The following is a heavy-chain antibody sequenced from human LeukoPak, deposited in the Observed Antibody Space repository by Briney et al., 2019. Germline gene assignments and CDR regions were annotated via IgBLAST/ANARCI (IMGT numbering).Heavy chain of an antibody. CDR1: GFTFHAYA. J-gene: IGHJ4*02. V-gene: IGHV3-9*01. D-gene: IGHD6-19*01. CDR2: ISWNSGSI. Sequence: GGSLLHSCAASGFTFHAYAMHWVRQSSVQGLDSLPGISWNSGSIGYADSVKGRFTISRDNAKNSLYLQMNSLRAEDTALYYCAKGAVAGMGGHFDYWGQGTLVTVSS. CDR3: AKGAVAGMGGHFDY.